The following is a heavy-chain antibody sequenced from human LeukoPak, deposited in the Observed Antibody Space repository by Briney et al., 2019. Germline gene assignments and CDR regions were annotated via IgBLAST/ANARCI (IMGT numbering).Heavy chain of an antibody. CDR2: IIPIFGIA. Sequence: SVKVSCKAPGGTFSSYAISWVRQAPGQGLEWMGRIIPIFGIANYAQKFQGRVTITADKSTSTAYMELSSLRSEDTAVYYCASDQENYYDSSGYYFGDYWGQGTLVTVSS. J-gene: IGHJ4*02. CDR1: GGTFSSYA. D-gene: IGHD3-22*01. CDR3: ASDQENYYDSSGYYFGDY. V-gene: IGHV1-69*04.